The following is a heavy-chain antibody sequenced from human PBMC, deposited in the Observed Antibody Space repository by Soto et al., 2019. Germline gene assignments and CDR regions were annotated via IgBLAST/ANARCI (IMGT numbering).Heavy chain of an antibody. CDR1: GGSISSSNW. D-gene: IGHD3-10*01. V-gene: IGHV4-4*02. J-gene: IGHJ4*02. CDR3: ASMGYYGSGSYRPIFFKFDY. CDR2: IYHSGST. Sequence: SETLSLTCAVSGGSISSSNWWSWVSQPPGKGLEWIGEIYHSGSTNYNPSLKSRVTISVDKSKNQFSLKLSSVTAADTAVYYCASMGYYGSGSYRPIFFKFDYWGQGTLVTVSS.